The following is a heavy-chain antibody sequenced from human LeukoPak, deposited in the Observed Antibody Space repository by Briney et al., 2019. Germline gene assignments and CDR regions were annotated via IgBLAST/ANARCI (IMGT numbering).Heavy chain of an antibody. J-gene: IGHJ4*02. V-gene: IGHV1-69*01. CDR1: GGTFSSYA. CDR3: AGGGITMVRGVINPPAGY. CDR2: IIPIFGTT. D-gene: IGHD3-10*01. Sequence: ASVKVSCKAFGGTFSSYAVSWVRQDPGQGLEWMGGIIPIFGTTNYAQKFQGRVTITADERTSKAYMELSSLRSDDSAVYYCAGGGITMVRGVINPPAGYWGQGTLVTVSS.